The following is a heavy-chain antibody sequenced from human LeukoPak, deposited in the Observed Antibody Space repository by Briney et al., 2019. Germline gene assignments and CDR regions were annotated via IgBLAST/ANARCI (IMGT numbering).Heavy chain of an antibody. CDR3: GTRAFSGVVYSNSCEH. CDR2: WSDATNQ. CDR1: LLWLHHFA. J-gene: IGHJ4*02. D-gene: IGHD4-11*01. Sequence: PGGSLRLSCEDSLLWLHHFALLYLDQAPGKGLEWVAVWSDATNQYYGDSVKGRFTISRDNFKKTVSLQMDSPRAEDTAVYYYGTRAFSGVVYSNSCEHWGQGSLVTVSS. V-gene: IGHV3-30*14.